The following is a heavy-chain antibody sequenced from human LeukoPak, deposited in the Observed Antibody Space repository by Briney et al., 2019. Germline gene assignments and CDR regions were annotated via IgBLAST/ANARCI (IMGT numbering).Heavy chain of an antibody. Sequence: PSETLSLTCTVSGGSISSSSYYWGWIRQPPGKGLEWIGSIYYSGSTYYNPSLKSRVTMSVDTSKNQFSPKLSSVTAADTAVYYCARHRKIAAPLDYWGQGTLVTVSS. CDR2: IYYSGST. V-gene: IGHV4-39*01. D-gene: IGHD6-13*01. CDR1: GGSISSSSYY. CDR3: ARHRKIAAPLDY. J-gene: IGHJ4*02.